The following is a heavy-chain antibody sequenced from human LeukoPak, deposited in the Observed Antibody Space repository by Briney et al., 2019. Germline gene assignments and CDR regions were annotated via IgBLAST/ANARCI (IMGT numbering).Heavy chain of an antibody. J-gene: IGHJ6*02. D-gene: IGHD2-15*01. CDR1: GGSISSGGYY. Sequence: SETLSLTCTVSGGSISSGGYYWSWIRQHPGKGLEWIGYIYYSGSTYYNPSLKSRVTISVDTSKNQFSLKLSSVTAADTAVYYCASGYCSGGRCSGLYYYYAIDVWGQGTTVTVSS. CDR3: ASGYCSGGRCSGLYYYYAIDV. CDR2: IYYSGST. V-gene: IGHV4-31*03.